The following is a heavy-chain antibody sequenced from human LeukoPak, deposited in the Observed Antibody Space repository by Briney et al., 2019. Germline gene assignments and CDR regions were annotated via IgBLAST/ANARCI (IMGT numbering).Heavy chain of an antibody. D-gene: IGHD3-10*01. CDR2: ISAYNGNT. CDR1: GYIFTAYY. V-gene: IGHV1-18*04. CDR3: ARDWGMVRGVPALKYFDY. J-gene: IGHJ4*02. Sequence: ASVKVSCKASGYIFTAYYMHWVRQAPGQGLEWMGWISAYNGNTNYAQKLQGRVTMTTDTSTSTAYMELRSLRSDDTAVYYCARDWGMVRGVPALKYFDYWGQGTLVTVSS.